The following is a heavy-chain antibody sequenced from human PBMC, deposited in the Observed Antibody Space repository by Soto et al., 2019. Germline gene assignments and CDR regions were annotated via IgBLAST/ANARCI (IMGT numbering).Heavy chain of an antibody. CDR2: IYYSGST. D-gene: IGHD4-4*01. CDR3: ARGLYSTHRLDP. CDR1: GGSVSSGRYY. J-gene: IGHJ5*02. Sequence: KTSETLSLPCTASGGSVSSGRYYWSWIRQPPGKGVEWMGYIYYSGSTNYNPSLKSRVTISEDTSKNQFSLKLSSVTAADTAVYYCARGLYSTHRLDPWGQGTLVTVSS. V-gene: IGHV4-61*01.